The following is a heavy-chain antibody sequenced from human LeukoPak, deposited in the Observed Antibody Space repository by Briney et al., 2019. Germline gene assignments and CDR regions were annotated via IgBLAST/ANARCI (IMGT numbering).Heavy chain of an antibody. CDR3: ARQDLGQYCSGGSCYMDY. D-gene: IGHD2-15*01. J-gene: IGHJ4*02. V-gene: IGHV5-10-1*01. CDR2: IDPSDSYT. CDR1: GYSFTSYW. Sequence: GESLKISCKGSGYSFTSYWIRWVRQMPGKGREWMGRIDPSDSYTNYSPSFQGHVTISADKSISTAYLQWSSLKASDTAMYYCARQDLGQYCSGGSCYMDYWGQGTLVTVSS.